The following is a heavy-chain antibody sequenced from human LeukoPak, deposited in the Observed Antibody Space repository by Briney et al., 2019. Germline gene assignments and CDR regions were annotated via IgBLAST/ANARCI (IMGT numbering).Heavy chain of an antibody. CDR3: AKEGEEWLRPGYYYYMDV. J-gene: IGHJ6*03. D-gene: IGHD5-12*01. CDR1: GFTFSSSW. V-gene: IGHV3-30*18. CDR2: ISYDGSNK. Sequence: GGSLRLSCAASGFTFSSSWMHWVRQAPGKGLEWVAVISYDGSNKYYADSVKGRFTISRDNSKNTLYLQMNSLRAEGTAVYYCAKEGEEWLRPGYYYYMDVWGKGTTVTVSS.